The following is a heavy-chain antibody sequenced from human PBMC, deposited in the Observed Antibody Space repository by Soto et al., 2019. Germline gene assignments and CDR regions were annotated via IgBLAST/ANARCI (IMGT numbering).Heavy chain of an antibody. V-gene: IGHV3-30*18. CDR2: ISYDGSNK. J-gene: IGHJ3*02. D-gene: IGHD6-19*01. CDR1: GFTFSSYG. Sequence: QVQLVESGGGVVQPGRSLRLSCAASGFTFSSYGMHWVRQAPGKGLEWVAVISYDGSNKYYADSVKGRFTISRDNSKNTLYLHMTSLRAEDTAVYYCAKNAYSSGWAPYGDAFDIWGQGTMVTVSS. CDR3: AKNAYSSGWAPYGDAFDI.